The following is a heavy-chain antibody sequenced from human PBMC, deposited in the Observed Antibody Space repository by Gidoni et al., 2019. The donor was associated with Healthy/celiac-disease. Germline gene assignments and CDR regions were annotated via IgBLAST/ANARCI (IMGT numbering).Heavy chain of an antibody. J-gene: IGHJ4*02. V-gene: IGHV4-31*03. D-gene: IGHD6-13*01. CDR1: GGSISSGGYY. CDR3: AREHPQQLVFDY. Sequence: QVQLQESGPGLVKPSQPLSLTCTVSGGSISSGGYYWSWIRQHPGKGLEWIGYIYYSGSTYYNPSLKSRVTISVDTSKNQFSLKLSSVTAADTAVYYCAREHPQQLVFDYWGQGTLVTVSS. CDR2: IYYSGST.